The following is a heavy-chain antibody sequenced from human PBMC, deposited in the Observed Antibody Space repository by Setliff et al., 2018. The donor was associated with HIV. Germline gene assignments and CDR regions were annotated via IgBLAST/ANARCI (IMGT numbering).Heavy chain of an antibody. CDR1: GFMFSNYA. CDR2: IRGNGVDR. Sequence: PGGSLSLSCAVSGFMFSNYAMHWVRQGPGRALEWVSAIRGNGVDRFYTDSVRGRFTISRDNSKNTLYLQMSSLRADDTAIYDCARDDGRTLFLDYWGQGTLVTVSS. CDR3: ARDDGRTLFLDY. V-gene: IGHV3-23*01. J-gene: IGHJ4*02.